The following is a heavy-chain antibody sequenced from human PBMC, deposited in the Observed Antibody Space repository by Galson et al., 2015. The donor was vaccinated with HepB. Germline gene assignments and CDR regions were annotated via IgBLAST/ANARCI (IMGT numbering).Heavy chain of an antibody. Sequence: SLRLSCAASGFTFNRFAMNWVRQAPGKGLEWVATVSKDGRQRKYADSVRGRFTISRDKSNMVFLQMNSLRDDDTAVYYCAKVHYDYYDYEEGFWDSWGQGTLVVVSS. CDR1: GFTFNRFA. CDR2: VSKDGRQR. CDR3: AKVHYDYYDYEEGFWDS. J-gene: IGHJ4*02. D-gene: IGHD4-17*01. V-gene: IGHV3-30*18.